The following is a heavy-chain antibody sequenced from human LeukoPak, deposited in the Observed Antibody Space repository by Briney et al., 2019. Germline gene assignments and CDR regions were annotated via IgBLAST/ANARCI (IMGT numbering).Heavy chain of an antibody. Sequence: ASVLFSSKASGYTFTGYYIHWVRQAPGQGLEWMGWINPNSGGPNYAQKFQARVTITRDTSISTAYMEMSRLRSDDTAVYYCARDVSAGGTNWFDPWGQGTLVTASS. V-gene: IGHV1-2*02. CDR1: GYTFTGYY. CDR2: INPNSGGP. J-gene: IGHJ5*02. CDR3: ARDVSAGGTNWFDP. D-gene: IGHD3-16*01.